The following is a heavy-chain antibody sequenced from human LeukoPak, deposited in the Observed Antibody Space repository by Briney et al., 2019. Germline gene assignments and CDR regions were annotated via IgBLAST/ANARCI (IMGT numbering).Heavy chain of an antibody. CDR1: GGSFSGYY. CDR2: INHSEST. Sequence: SETLSLTCAVYGGSFSGYYWSWIRQPPGKGLEWIGEINHSESTNYNPSLKSRVTISVDTSKNQFSLKLSSVTAADTAVYYCARGTRARSSGPPDYWGQGTLVTVSS. D-gene: IGHD3-22*01. J-gene: IGHJ4*02. CDR3: ARGTRARSSGPPDY. V-gene: IGHV4-34*01.